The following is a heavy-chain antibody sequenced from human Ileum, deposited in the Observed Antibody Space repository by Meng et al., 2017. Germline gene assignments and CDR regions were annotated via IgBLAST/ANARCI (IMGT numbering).Heavy chain of an antibody. CDR3: ASGSGSLDY. CDR2: TYYRSKWYS. J-gene: IGHJ4*02. V-gene: IGHV6-1*01. CDR1: GGSVSSNIAA. Sequence: QVHLHQSGPGLVKPSQTLSCPCAVSGGSVSSNIAAWNWIRQSPLRGLEWLGRTYYRSKWYSEYAVSVKSRISITPDTSKNQFSLQMNSVTPEDTAVYYCASGSGSLDYWGPGTLVTVSS. D-gene: IGHD3-3*01.